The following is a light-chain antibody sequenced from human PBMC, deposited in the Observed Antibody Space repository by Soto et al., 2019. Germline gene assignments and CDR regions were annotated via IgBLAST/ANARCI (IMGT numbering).Light chain of an antibody. V-gene: IGLV2-14*01. CDR3: SSYTSSSTLRYV. Sequence: VLTQPASLFGASWQAITHSLPGTHRDGVGYYYVSWYQQHPGKAPKLMIYDVSNRPSGVSNRFSGSKSGNTASLTISGLQAGDEADYYCSSYTSSSTLRYVFRTGTKVSVL. J-gene: IGLJ1*01. CDR2: DVS. CDR1: HRDGVGYYY.